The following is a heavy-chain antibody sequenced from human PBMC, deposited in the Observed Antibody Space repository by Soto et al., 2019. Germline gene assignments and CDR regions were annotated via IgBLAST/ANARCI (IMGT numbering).Heavy chain of an antibody. CDR2: IYYSGST. CDR3: ASVGKLWFGAIGY. J-gene: IGHJ4*02. CDR1: GGSISSSSYY. V-gene: IGHV4-39*01. D-gene: IGHD3-10*01. Sequence: QLQLQESGPGLVKPSETLSLTCTVSGGSISSSSYYWGWIRQPPGKGLEWIGSIYYSGSTYYNPSLKSRVTISVDTSKNQFSLKLSSVTAADTAVYYCASVGKLWFGAIGYWGQGTLVTVSS.